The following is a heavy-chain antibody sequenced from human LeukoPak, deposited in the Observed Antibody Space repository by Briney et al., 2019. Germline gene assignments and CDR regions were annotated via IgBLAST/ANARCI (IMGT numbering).Heavy chain of an antibody. V-gene: IGHV4-39*01. CDR3: ARHTRPGCSGYENAFDI. Sequence: PSETLSLTCTVSGGSIRSRNYYWDWIRQPSGKGLEWIGNFYDSGSTYYNPSLKSRVTISGDTSKNQFSLKLTSVTAADTAVYYCARHTRPGCSGYENAFDIWGQGTMVTVSS. CDR2: FYDSGST. D-gene: IGHD5-12*01. CDR1: GGSIRSRNYY. J-gene: IGHJ3*02.